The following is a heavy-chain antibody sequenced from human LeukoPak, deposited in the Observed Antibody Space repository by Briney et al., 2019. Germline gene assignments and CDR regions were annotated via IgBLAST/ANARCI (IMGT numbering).Heavy chain of an antibody. CDR1: GFTFSSYE. V-gene: IGHV3-48*03. Sequence: PGGSLRLSCAASGFTFSSYEMNWVRQAPGKGLEWVSYISSSGSTIYYADSVKGRFTISRDNAKNSLYLQMNSLRAEDTAVYYCARDWFGELSPGYYGMDVWGKGTTVTVSS. CDR3: ARDWFGELSPGYYGMDV. D-gene: IGHD3-10*01. J-gene: IGHJ6*04. CDR2: ISSSGSTI.